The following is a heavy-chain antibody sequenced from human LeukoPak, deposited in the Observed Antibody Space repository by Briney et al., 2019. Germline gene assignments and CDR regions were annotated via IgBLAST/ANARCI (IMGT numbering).Heavy chain of an antibody. V-gene: IGHV3-74*01. CDR1: GFTFGDYA. Sequence: PGRSLRLSCTASGFTFGDYAMSWVRQAPGKGLEWVSRINPDGSTTTYADSVKGRFTISRDNAKNTVYLQMNSLRAEDTAVYYCARAPFMVRGYFDYWGQGTLVTVSS. CDR2: INPDGSTT. D-gene: IGHD3-10*01. CDR3: ARAPFMVRGYFDY. J-gene: IGHJ4*02.